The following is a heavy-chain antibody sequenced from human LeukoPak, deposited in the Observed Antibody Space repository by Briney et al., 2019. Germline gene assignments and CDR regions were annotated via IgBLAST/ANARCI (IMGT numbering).Heavy chain of an antibody. Sequence: PGGSLRLSCAASGFTFSNYWMSWVCKDLGTGLEWVANINQGGSEKYYLNSVKGRFTISRDNAKNSLYLQMNSLRTDDTAIYYCVRDGSGYDYWGQGTLVTVSS. D-gene: IGHD6-19*01. CDR1: GFTFSNYW. J-gene: IGHJ4*02. CDR2: INQGGSEK. CDR3: VRDGSGYDY. V-gene: IGHV3-7*05.